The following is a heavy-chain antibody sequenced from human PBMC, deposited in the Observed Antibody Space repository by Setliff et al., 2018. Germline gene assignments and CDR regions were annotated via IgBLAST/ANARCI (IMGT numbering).Heavy chain of an antibody. Sequence: PSETLSLTCTVSGGSISSGSNYWSWIRQPAGRGLEWIGHIDPSGNTNYHPSLKSRVTISGDTSKNQFSLKLTSVTAADTAVYFCARGVSSVSWTPRYWGRGILVTVSS. CDR1: GGSISSGSNY. D-gene: IGHD6-19*01. CDR2: IDPSGNT. V-gene: IGHV4-61*09. J-gene: IGHJ4*02. CDR3: ARGVSSVSWTPRY.